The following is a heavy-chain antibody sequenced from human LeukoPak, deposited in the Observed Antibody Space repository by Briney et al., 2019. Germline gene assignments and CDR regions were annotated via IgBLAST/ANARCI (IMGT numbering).Heavy chain of an antibody. Sequence: GSLRLSCAASGFTVSSNYMSWVRQPPGKGLEWIGEINHSGRTNYNPSLKSRVTISVDTSKNQFSLKLSSVTAADTAVYYCARRPRYCTNGVCYTGAYWFDPWGQGTLVTVSS. V-gene: IGHV4-34*01. CDR1: GFTVSSNY. CDR2: INHSGRT. CDR3: ARRPRYCTNGVCYTGAYWFDP. D-gene: IGHD2-8*01. J-gene: IGHJ5*02.